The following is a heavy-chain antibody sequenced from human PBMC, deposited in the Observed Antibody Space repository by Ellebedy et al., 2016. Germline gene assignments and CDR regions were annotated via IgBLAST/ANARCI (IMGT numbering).Heavy chain of an antibody. J-gene: IGHJ5*02. Sequence: GESLKISXAASGFTFSSYAMSWVRQAPGKGLEWVSAISGSGGSTYYADSVKGRFTISRDNSKNTLYLQMNSLRAEDTAVYYCAKGRVRFLSWFDPWGQGTLVTVSS. CDR1: GFTFSSYA. D-gene: IGHD3-3*01. CDR3: AKGRVRFLSWFDP. CDR2: ISGSGGST. V-gene: IGHV3-23*01.